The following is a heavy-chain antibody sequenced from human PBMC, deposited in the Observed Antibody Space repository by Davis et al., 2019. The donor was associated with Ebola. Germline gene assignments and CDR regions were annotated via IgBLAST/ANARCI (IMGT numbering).Heavy chain of an antibody. D-gene: IGHD1-26*01. CDR2: ISSSSRFI. V-gene: IGHV3-21*01. CDR3: ARSPPVGATYNWFDP. CDR1: GFIFNTYC. Sequence: GGSLRLSCAASGFIFNTYCMNWVRQAPGKGLEWVSSISSSSRFIDYADSVKGRFTVSRDNAKNLLYLEMNSLRAEDTAVYYCARSPPVGATYNWFDPWGQGTLVTVSS. J-gene: IGHJ5*02.